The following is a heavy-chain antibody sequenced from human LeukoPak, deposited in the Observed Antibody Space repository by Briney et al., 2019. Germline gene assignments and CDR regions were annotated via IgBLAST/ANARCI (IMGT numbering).Heavy chain of an antibody. Sequence: SETLSLTCTVSGGPISNYHWSWIRQPPGKGLEWIGYVYYSGSTNYNSSLKSRVTISVDTSKSQFALKLSSVSAADTAVYYCARRKGYYDKSGYYYPGAFDIWGQGAMVTVSS. J-gene: IGHJ3*02. CDR2: VYYSGST. CDR1: GGPISNYH. V-gene: IGHV4-59*01. D-gene: IGHD3-22*01. CDR3: ARRKGYYDKSGYYYPGAFDI.